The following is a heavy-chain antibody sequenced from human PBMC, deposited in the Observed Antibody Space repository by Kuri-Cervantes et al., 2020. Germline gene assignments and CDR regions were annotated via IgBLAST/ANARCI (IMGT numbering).Heavy chain of an antibody. CDR3: TRDQLLGNWFDP. V-gene: IGHV3-49*03. Sequence: SLKISWTASGFTFGDYAMGWFRQAPGKGLEWVGFIRSKAYGGTTEYAASVKGRFTISRYDSKSIAYLQMNSLKTEDTAVYYCTRDQLLGNWFDPWGQGTLVTVSS. CDR1: GFTFGDYA. CDR2: IRSKAYGGTT. J-gene: IGHJ5*02. D-gene: IGHD2-2*01.